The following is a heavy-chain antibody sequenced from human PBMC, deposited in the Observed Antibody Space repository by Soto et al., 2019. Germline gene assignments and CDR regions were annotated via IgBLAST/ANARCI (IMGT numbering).Heavy chain of an antibody. D-gene: IGHD4-17*01. CDR2: IYTSGST. V-gene: IGHV4-4*07. CDR3: ARAPPVNTRDAFDI. J-gene: IGHJ3*02. Sequence: SETLSLTCTVSGGSISSYYWSWIRQPAGKGLEWIGRIYTSGSTNYNPSLKSRVTMSVDTSKNQFSLKLSSVTAADTAVYYCARAPPVNTRDAFDIWGQGTMVTVSS. CDR1: GGSISSYY.